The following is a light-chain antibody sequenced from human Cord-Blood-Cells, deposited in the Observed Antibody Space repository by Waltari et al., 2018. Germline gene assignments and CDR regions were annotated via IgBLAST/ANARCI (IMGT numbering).Light chain of an antibody. CDR3: AAWDDSLSGVV. J-gene: IGLJ2*01. CDR2: RNN. Sequence: QSVLTQPPSASGTPGQRVTISCSGSSSNIGSNYVYWYQQLPGTAPKLLIYRNNRRPSGVRDRFSGSKSGTSASLAISGLRSEDEADYYCAAWDDSLSGVVFGGGTKLTVL. V-gene: IGLV1-47*01. CDR1: SSNIGSNY.